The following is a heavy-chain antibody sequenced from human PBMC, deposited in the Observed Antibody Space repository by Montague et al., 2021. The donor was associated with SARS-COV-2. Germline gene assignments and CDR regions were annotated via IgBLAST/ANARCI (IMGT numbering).Heavy chain of an antibody. CDR1: GFTSGDYQ. CDR3: ARSPPESGTGWLDY. D-gene: IGHD3/OR15-3a*01. Sequence: SLRLSCAASGFTSGDYQMTWVRQAPGKGLQWVANINQDETPKTYVDSVKGRFTISRDNAKNSLILQMNSLTDEDTAVYYCARSPPESGTGWLDYWGQGTLVTVSS. J-gene: IGHJ4*02. V-gene: IGHV3-7*01. CDR2: INQDETPK.